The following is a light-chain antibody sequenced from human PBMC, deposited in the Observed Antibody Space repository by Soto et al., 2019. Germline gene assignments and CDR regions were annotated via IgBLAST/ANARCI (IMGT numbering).Light chain of an antibody. CDR2: VAS. J-gene: IGKJ5*01. CDR1: QSISRY. Sequence: VRRRITINCRASQSISRYLNWYQQKPGKAPNLLIYVASSLQSEVPSRFSGSEPGTDFNITLPSLHSDDFATYYYQQSYGTPITVGQGTRLEIK. V-gene: IGKV1-39*01. CDR3: QQSYGTPIT.